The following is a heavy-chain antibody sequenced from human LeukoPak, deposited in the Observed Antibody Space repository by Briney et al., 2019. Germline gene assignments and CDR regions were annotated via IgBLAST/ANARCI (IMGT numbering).Heavy chain of an antibody. J-gene: IGHJ2*01. V-gene: IGHV4-61*02. CDR3: ARRSSTGEWYFDL. Sequence: SQTLSLTCTVSGGSISSGSYYWSWIRQPAGTGLEWIGRIYTSGSTNYNPSLKSRVTISIDTSKNQFSLKLSSVTAADTAVYCCARRSSTGEWYFDLWGRGTLVTVSS. D-gene: IGHD1-14*01. CDR1: GGSISSGSYY. CDR2: IYTSGST.